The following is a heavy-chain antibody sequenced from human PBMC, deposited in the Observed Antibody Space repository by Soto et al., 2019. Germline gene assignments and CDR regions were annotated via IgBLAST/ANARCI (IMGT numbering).Heavy chain of an antibody. D-gene: IGHD3-9*01. CDR1: GCTFSSYA. J-gene: IGHJ6*02. CDR3: ARTSALRGRYDILTGYYSLPLIWGENYYYGMDV. V-gene: IGHV1-69*13. Sequence: SVKVSCKASGCTFSSYAISWVRQAPGQGREWMGGIIPIFGTANYAQKFQGRVTITADESTSTAYMELSSLRSEDTAVYYCARTSALRGRYDILTGYYSLPLIWGENYYYGMDVWGQGTTVTVSS. CDR2: IIPIFGTA.